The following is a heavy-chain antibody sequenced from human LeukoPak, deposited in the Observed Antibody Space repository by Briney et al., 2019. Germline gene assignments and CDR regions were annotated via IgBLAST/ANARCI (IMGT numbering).Heavy chain of an antibody. J-gene: IGHJ4*02. CDR1: GFTFSSYA. D-gene: IGHD3-3*01. V-gene: IGHV3-23*01. Sequence: GGSLRLSCAASGFTFSSYAMSWVRQAPGKGLEWVSDISGSGGSTYYADSVKGRFTISRDNSKNTLYLQMNSLRAEDTAVYYCAKDFWFLEWLSFDYWGQGTLVTVSS. CDR2: ISGSGGST. CDR3: AKDFWFLEWLSFDY.